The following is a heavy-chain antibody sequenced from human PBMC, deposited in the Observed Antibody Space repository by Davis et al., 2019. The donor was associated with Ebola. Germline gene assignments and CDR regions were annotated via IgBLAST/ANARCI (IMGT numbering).Heavy chain of an antibody. CDR3: ARSITIFGVVSILNWFDP. Sequence: SETLSLTCTVSGGSISSYYWSWIRQPPGKGLEWIGYIYYSGSTYYNPSLKSRVTISVDTSKNQFSLKLSSVTAADTAVYYCARSITIFGVVSILNWFDPWGQGTLVTVSS. J-gene: IGHJ5*02. D-gene: IGHD3-3*01. CDR1: GGSISSYY. V-gene: IGHV4-59*04. CDR2: IYYSGST.